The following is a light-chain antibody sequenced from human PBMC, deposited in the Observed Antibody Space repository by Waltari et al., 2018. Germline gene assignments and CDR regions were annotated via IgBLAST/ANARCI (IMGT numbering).Light chain of an antibody. CDR3: QQYSSFST. Sequence: DIQMTQSPSMLSASVGDRVTITCRASQTIRCWVAWYQLKPGLAPKLLIYDASNLGGGVPSRFSGSGFGTNFTLTISSLQPDDFATYYCQQYSSFSTFGLGTKV. CDR2: DAS. J-gene: IGKJ1*01. V-gene: IGKV1-5*01. CDR1: QTIRCW.